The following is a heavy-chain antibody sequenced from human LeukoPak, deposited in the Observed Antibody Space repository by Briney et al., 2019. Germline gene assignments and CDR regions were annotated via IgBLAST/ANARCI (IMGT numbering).Heavy chain of an antibody. J-gene: IGHJ4*02. Sequence: VASVKVSCKASGGTFSSYAISWVRQAPGQGLEWMGRIIPILGIANYAQKFQGRVAITADKSTSTAYMELSSLRSEDTAVHYCARDRYYYDSSGYMGFDYWGQGTLVTVSS. D-gene: IGHD3-22*01. CDR2: IIPILGIA. CDR3: ARDRYYYDSSGYMGFDY. V-gene: IGHV1-69*04. CDR1: GGTFSSYA.